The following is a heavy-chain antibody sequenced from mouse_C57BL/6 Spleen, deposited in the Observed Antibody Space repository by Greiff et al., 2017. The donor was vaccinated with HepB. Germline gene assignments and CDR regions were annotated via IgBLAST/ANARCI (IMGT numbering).Heavy chain of an antibody. V-gene: IGHV5-17*01. CDR2: ISSGSSTI. CDR1: GFTFSDYG. D-gene: IGHD1-1*01. J-gene: IGHJ3*01. CDR3: AKGATTSWFAY. Sequence: EVQRVESGGGLVKPGGSLKLSCAASGFTFSDYGMHWVRQAPEKGLEWVAYISSGSSTIYYADTVKGRFTISRDNAKNTLFLQMTSLRSEDTAMYYCAKGATTSWFAYWGQGTLVTVSA.